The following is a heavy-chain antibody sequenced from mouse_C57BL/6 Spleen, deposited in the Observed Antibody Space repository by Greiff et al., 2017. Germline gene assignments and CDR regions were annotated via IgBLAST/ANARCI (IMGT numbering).Heavy chain of an antibody. V-gene: IGHV1-61*01. D-gene: IGHD1-1*01. CDR1: GYTFTSYW. J-gene: IGHJ2*01. CDR3: ARRAYYDFDY. Sequence: QVQLKQPGAELVRPGSSVKLSCKASGYTFTSYWMDWVKQRPGQGLEWIGNIYPSDSETHYNQKFKDKATLTVDKSSSTAYMQLSSLTSEDSAVYSGARRAYYDFDYWGQGTTLTVSS. CDR2: IYPSDSET.